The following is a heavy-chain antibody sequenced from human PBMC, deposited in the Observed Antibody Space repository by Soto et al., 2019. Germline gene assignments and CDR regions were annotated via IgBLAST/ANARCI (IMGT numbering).Heavy chain of an antibody. Sequence: PSETMSLTCTVSGGSITSYNWNWLRQPQGKALELMGYVYNSGSTNYNPSLKSRVTISVDTSKNQFSLKVNSVTAADTAVYYCARRAVVAVTGSLDNWLDPWGQGILVTVSS. CDR1: GGSITSYN. CDR2: VYNSGST. D-gene: IGHD2-21*01. CDR3: ARRAVVAVTGSLDNWLDP. J-gene: IGHJ5*02. V-gene: IGHV4-59*01.